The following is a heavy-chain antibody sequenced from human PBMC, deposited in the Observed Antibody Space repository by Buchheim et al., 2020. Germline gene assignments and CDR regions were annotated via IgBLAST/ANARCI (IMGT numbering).Heavy chain of an antibody. J-gene: IGHJ4*02. Sequence: EVQLVESGGGLVQPGGSLRLSCEASGFTFRSYSINWVRQAPGKGLEWLSYISGSSSPIYYADSVKGRFTIFRDNAKNSLFLQMNSLRDEDTAVYYCARDSSSSSDFDYWGQGTL. CDR3: ARDSSSSSDFDY. D-gene: IGHD6-6*01. V-gene: IGHV3-48*02. CDR2: ISGSSSPI. CDR1: GFTFRSYS.